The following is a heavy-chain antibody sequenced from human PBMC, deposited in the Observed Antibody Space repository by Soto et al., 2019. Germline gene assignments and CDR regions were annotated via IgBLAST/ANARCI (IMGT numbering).Heavy chain of an antibody. J-gene: IGHJ4*02. D-gene: IGHD5-18*01. CDR2: IIPIFGTA. V-gene: IGHV1-69*13. CDR3: ARAERGYSYGSTPFDY. CDR1: GGTFSSYA. Sequence: SVKVSCKASGGTFSSYAISWVRQAPGQGLEWMGGIIPIFGTANHAQKFQGRVTITADESTSTAYMELSSLRSEDTAVYYCARAERGYSYGSTPFDYWGQGTLVTVSS.